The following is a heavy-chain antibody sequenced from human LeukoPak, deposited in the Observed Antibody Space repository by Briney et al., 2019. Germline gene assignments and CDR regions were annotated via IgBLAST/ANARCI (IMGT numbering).Heavy chain of an antibody. CDR2: IYPNSGGK. CDR3: ARDNRGYEHSKYYFYMDV. Sequence: ASVKVSCKASGYTLTDYYYIHWVRPAPGQGLEWMGRIYPNSGGKNYEQKFQGRVTMTADTSINTAYMELSRLRSDDTALYYCARDNRGYEHSKYYFYMDVWGKGTTVTVSS. CDR1: GYTLTDYYY. J-gene: IGHJ6*03. D-gene: IGHD4-11*01. V-gene: IGHV1-2*06.